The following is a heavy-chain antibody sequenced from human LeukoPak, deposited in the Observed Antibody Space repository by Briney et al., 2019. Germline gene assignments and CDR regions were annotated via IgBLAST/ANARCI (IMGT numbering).Heavy chain of an antibody. J-gene: IGHJ4*02. CDR1: GYTFTSYY. CDR3: ARDWGSGWDLDY. Sequence: ASVRVSCKASGYTFTSYYMHWVRQAPGQGLEWMGIINPSGGSTNYAQKFQGRVTMTRDMSTSTVYMELSSLRSEDTAMYYCARDWGSGWDLDYWGQGTLVTVSS. V-gene: IGHV1-46*01. D-gene: IGHD6-19*01. CDR2: INPSGGST.